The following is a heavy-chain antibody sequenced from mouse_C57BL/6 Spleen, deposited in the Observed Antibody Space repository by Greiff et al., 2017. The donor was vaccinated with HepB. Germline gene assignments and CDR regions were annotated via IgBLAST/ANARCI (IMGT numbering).Heavy chain of an antibody. V-gene: IGHV5-4*01. D-gene: IGHD1-1*01. CDR1: GFTFSSYA. Sequence: DVQLVESGGGLVKPGGSLKLSCAASGFTFSSYAMSWVRQTPEKRLEWVATISDGGSYTYYPDNVKGRFTISRDNAKNNLYLQMSHLKSEDTAMDYCARDNPITTVVEGDYFDYWGQGTTLTVSS. J-gene: IGHJ2*01. CDR3: ARDNPITTVVEGDYFDY. CDR2: ISDGGSYT.